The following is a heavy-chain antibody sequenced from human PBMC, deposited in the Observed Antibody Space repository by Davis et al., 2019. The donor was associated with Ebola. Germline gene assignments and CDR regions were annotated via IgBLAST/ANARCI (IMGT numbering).Heavy chain of an antibody. J-gene: IGHJ6*02. CDR2: INHSGST. Sequence: MPGGSLRLSCAVYGGSFSGYYWSWIRQPPGKGLEWIGEINHSGSTNYNPSLKSRVTISVDTSKNQFSLKLSSVTAADTAVYYCARAVDCSGGSCPRSAGRDYYYYGMDVWGQGTTVTVSS. CDR3: ARAVDCSGGSCPRSAGRDYYYYGMDV. CDR1: GGSFSGYY. V-gene: IGHV4-34*01. D-gene: IGHD2-15*01.